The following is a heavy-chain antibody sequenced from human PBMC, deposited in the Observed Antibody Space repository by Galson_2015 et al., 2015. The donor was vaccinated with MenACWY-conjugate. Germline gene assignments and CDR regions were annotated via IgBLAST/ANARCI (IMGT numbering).Heavy chain of an antibody. CDR2: TYYRSKWYN. D-gene: IGHD6-6*01. CDR1: GDSVSSNSAA. V-gene: IGHV6-1*01. J-gene: IGHJ4*02. CDR3: ARQVGSIAAPRVSH. Sequence: CAISGDSVSSNSAAWNWIRQSPSRGLEWLGRTYYRSKWYNDYAVSVKSRITINPDTSKNQFSLQLNSVTPEDTAVYYCARQVGSIAAPRVSHRGQGTLVTVSS.